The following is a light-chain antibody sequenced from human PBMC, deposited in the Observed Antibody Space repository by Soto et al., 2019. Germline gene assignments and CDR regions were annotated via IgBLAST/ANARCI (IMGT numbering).Light chain of an antibody. CDR2: SNN. V-gene: IGLV1-44*01. J-gene: IGLJ2*01. Sequence: QSVLTQPPSASGTPGQRVTISCSGSSSNIGSNTVNWYQQLPGTTPKLLIYSNNQRPSGVPDRFSGSKSGTSASLAISGLQSEVEADYYCAAWDDSLNGSVIFGGGTKLTVL. CDR3: AAWDDSLNGSVI. CDR1: SSNIGSNT.